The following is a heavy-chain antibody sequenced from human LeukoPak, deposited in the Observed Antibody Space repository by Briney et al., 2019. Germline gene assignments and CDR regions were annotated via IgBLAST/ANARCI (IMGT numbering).Heavy chain of an antibody. V-gene: IGHV1-2*02. Sequence: ASVKVSCKASGGTFSSYAISWVRQAPGQGLEWMGWINPNNGGTNYAQKFQGRVTMTRDTSISTAYMELSRLKSDDTAVYYCARTGYGDYQYFFDYWGQGTLVTVSS. D-gene: IGHD4-17*01. J-gene: IGHJ4*02. CDR3: ARTGYGDYQYFFDY. CDR2: INPNNGGT. CDR1: GGTFSSYA.